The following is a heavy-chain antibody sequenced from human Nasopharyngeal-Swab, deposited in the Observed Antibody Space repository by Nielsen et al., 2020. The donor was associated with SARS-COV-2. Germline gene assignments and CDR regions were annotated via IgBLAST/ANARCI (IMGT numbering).Heavy chain of an antibody. J-gene: IGHJ4*02. CDR2: ISAYNGNT. V-gene: IGHV1-18*01. CDR1: GYTFTSYG. CDR3: ARGGHVLLWFREFDY. D-gene: IGHD3-10*01. Sequence: ASVKVSCKASGYTFTSYGISWVRQAPGQGLEWMGWISAYNGNTNYAQKLQGRVTMTTDTFTSTAYMELRSLRSDDTAVYYCARGGHVLLWFREFDYWGQGTLVTVSS.